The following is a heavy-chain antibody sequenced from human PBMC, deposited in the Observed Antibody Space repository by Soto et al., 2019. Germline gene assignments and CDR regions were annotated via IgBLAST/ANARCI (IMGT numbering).Heavy chain of an antibody. J-gene: IGHJ4*02. V-gene: IGHV4-30-4*01. CDR2: IYYSGST. D-gene: IGHD2-8*02. Sequence: SETLSLTCSVSGGSISSGDYYWNWIRQPPGKGLEWIGHIYYSGSTYYNSSLKSRVTISVDTSKNQFSLKLTSVTAADTAVYYCARDKITGLFDYWGQGPLVTVSS. CDR1: GGSISSGDYY. CDR3: ARDKITGLFDY.